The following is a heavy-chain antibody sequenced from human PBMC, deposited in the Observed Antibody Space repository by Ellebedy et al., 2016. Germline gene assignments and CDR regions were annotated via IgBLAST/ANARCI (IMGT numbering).Heavy chain of an antibody. J-gene: IGHJ4*02. D-gene: IGHD3-10*01. CDR2: ITWNSAKI. CDR1: GFTFDDHA. Sequence: SLKISXVASGFTFDDHAMHWVRQAPGKGLEWVALITWNSAKIRYADSVRGRFTISRDNSKNTVSLQMNSPRAEDTAVYYCAGGELLSLFDYWGQGTLVTVSS. V-gene: IGHV3-9*01. CDR3: AGGELLSLFDY.